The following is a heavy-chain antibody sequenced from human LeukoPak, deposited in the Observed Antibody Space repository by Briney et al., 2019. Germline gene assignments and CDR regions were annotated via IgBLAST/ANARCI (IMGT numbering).Heavy chain of an antibody. Sequence: PGGSLRLSCTASGFTFGDYAMSWFRQAPGKGLEWVGFIRSKAYGGTTEYAASVKGRFTISRDDSKSIAYLQMNSLKTEDTAVYYCTRVYYDSSGYYYPSYFDYWGQGTLVTVSS. D-gene: IGHD3-22*01. CDR3: TRVYYDSSGYYYPSYFDY. J-gene: IGHJ4*02. V-gene: IGHV3-49*03. CDR2: IRSKAYGGTT. CDR1: GFTFGDYA.